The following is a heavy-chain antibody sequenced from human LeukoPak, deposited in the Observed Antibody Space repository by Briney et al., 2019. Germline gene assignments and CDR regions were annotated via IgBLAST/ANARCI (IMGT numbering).Heavy chain of an antibody. CDR1: GFTFSYYG. J-gene: IGHJ5*02. CDR2: IRFDGNDK. Sequence: PGGSLRLSCAASGFTFSYYGFHWVRQAPGKGLEWVAFIRFDGNDKYYADSVKGRFTISKDTSRNTLYLQMNSLRAEDTAVYYCAKDLMRDRWFGESWGQGTLVTISS. V-gene: IGHV3-30*02. CDR3: AKDLMRDRWFGES. D-gene: IGHD3-10*01.